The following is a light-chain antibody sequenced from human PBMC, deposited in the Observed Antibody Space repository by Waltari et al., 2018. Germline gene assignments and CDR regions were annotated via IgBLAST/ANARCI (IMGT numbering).Light chain of an antibody. CDR2: DAS. CDR3: QQYSSYPLT. J-gene: IGKJ3*01. Sequence: DIQMTQSPSTLSASVGDRVTITCRASQSISSWLAWYQQKPGKAPKLLIYDASSLESGVPSRFSGSGSGTEFTLTISSLQPDDFGTFYCQQYSSYPLTFGPGTKVDFK. V-gene: IGKV1-5*01. CDR1: QSISSW.